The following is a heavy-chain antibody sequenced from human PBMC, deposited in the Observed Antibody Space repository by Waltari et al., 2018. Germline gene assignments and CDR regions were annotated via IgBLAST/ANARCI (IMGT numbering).Heavy chain of an antibody. CDR1: GGHFSFHA. CDR3: ARGTVYYYDSGSRYYMDV. CDR2: FTPMFGTT. Sequence: QVQLVQSGAEVKQYGSSVKGSCKASGGHFSFHAIAWVLQAPGQGLAWMGGFTPMFGTTKYAQRFHGRVTITADESTSTAFMELNSLTSEDTAVYYCARGTVYYYDSGSRYYMDVWGNGTTVTVSS. D-gene: IGHD3-10*01. V-gene: IGHV1-69*12. J-gene: IGHJ6*03.